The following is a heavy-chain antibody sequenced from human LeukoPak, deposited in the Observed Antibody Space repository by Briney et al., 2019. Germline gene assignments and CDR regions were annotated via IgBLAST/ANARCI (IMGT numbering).Heavy chain of an antibody. Sequence: SYISITSTTIYYADSVKGRFTISRDNAKNSLYLQMNSLRAEDTAVYYCARDGFMVRGVFDYWGQGTLVTVSS. J-gene: IGHJ4*02. V-gene: IGHV3-48*01. CDR3: ARDGFMVRGVFDY. CDR2: ISITSTTI. D-gene: IGHD3-10*01.